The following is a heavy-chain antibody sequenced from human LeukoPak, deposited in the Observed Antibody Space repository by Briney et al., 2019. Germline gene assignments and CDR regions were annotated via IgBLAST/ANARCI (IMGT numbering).Heavy chain of an antibody. J-gene: IGHJ4*02. V-gene: IGHV3-11*01. CDR2: ISSSGSTI. D-gene: IGHD3/OR15-3a*01. CDR1: GFTFSDYY. Sequence: GGSLRLSCAASGFTFSDYYMSWIRQAPGKGLEWVSYISSSGSTIYYADSVKGRFTISRDNAKNSLYLQMNSLRAEDTAVYYCAKLSMDSYYFDYWGQGTLVTVSS. CDR3: AKLSMDSYYFDY.